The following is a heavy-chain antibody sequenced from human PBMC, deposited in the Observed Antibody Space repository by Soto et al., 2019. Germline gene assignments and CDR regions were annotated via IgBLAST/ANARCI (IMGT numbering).Heavy chain of an antibody. CDR1: GFSFSNSW. CDR2: IKQDGSEK. CDR3: ARGGAWFIDY. V-gene: IGHV3-7*01. D-gene: IGHD3-10*01. Sequence: EVQLVESGGGLVQPGGSLRLSCTASGFSFSNSWMSWVRRIPGKGLEWVAHIKQDGSEKYHVDSVKGRLTISRDNAKNSLYLQMNSLRADDTAVYYCARGGAWFIDYWGQGTLVTVSS. J-gene: IGHJ4*02.